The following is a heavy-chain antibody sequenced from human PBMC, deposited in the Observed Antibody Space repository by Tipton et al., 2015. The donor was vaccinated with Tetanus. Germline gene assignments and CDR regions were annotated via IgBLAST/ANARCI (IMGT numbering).Heavy chain of an antibody. Sequence: TLSLTCTVSGGSINSGTFYWDCIRQPPGKGLEWIGNIYYNGNTLQNPSLKGRVTLSLDKSKNHFSLKLKSVTAADTAVYYCARTAENWFYPWGQGTLVTVSS. CDR2: IYYNGNT. J-gene: IGHJ5*02. V-gene: IGHV4-39*01. D-gene: IGHD2-21*02. CDR3: ARTAENWFYP. CDR1: GGSINSGTFY.